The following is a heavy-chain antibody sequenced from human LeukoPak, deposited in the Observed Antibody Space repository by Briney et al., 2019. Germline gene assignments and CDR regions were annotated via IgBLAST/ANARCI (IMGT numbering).Heavy chain of an antibody. D-gene: IGHD3-22*01. J-gene: IGHJ4*02. CDR2: IYTSGST. Sequence: SETLSLTCAVYGGSFSSYYWSWTRQPAGKGLEWIGRIYTSGSTNYNPSLKSRVTMSVDTSKNQFSLKLSSVTAADTAVYYCARDSSGYYQVFDYWGQGTLVTVSS. CDR3: ARDSSGYYQVFDY. CDR1: GGSFSSYY. V-gene: IGHV4-4*07.